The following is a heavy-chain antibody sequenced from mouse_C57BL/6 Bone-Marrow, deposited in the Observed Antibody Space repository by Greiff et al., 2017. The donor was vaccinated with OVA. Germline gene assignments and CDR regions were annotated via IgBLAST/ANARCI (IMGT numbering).Heavy chain of an antibody. J-gene: IGHJ3*01. V-gene: IGHV1-81*01. CDR3: AREGPYYYGSGFAY. CDR2: IYPRSGNT. D-gene: IGHD1-1*01. CDR1: GYTFTSYG. Sequence: QVQLKQSGAELARPGASVKLSCKASGYTFTSYGISWVKQRTGQGLEWIGEIYPRSGNTYYNEKFKGKATLTADKSSSTGYMELRSLTSEDSAVYFCAREGPYYYGSGFAYWGQGTLVTVSA.